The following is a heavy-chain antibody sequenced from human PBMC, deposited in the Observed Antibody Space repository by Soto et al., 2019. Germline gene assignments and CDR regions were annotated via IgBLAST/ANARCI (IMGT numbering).Heavy chain of an antibody. Sequence: SETLSLTCAVYGGSFSGYYWSWIRQPPGKGLEWIGEINHSGSTNYNPSLKSRVTISVDTSKNQFSLKLSSVTAADTAVYYCARDRVVLWYSSGLRPPKRSSAFDYWGQGTLVTVSS. J-gene: IGHJ4*02. CDR2: INHSGST. D-gene: IGHD6-19*01. V-gene: IGHV4-34*01. CDR3: ARDRVVLWYSSGLRPPKRSSAFDY. CDR1: GGSFSGYY.